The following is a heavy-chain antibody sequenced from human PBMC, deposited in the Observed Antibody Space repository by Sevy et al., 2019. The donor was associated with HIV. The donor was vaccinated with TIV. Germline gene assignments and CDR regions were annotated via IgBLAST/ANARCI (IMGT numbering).Heavy chain of an antibody. Sequence: ASVKVSCKASGGTFSTYGISWVRQAPGQGPEWMGGIIPILGTVNYPQKFQGRVTITADESTKTAYMELSSLRSEDTAVYYCARGGGNGWYYFDYWGLETLVTVSS. D-gene: IGHD6-19*01. V-gene: IGHV1-69*13. CDR3: ARGGGNGWYYFDY. J-gene: IGHJ4*02. CDR2: IIPILGTV. CDR1: GGTFSTYG.